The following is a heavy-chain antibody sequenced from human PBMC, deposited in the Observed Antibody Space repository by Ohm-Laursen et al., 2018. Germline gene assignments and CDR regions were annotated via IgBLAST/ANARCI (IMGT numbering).Heavy chain of an antibody. CDR3: ARDVLRFLEWFDAFDI. CDR1: GYTFTSYG. V-gene: IGHV1-18*01. D-gene: IGHD3-3*01. Sequence: GASVKVSCKASGYTFTSYGISWVRQAPGQGLEWMGWISAYNGNTNYAQKLQGRVTMTTDTSTSTAYMELRSLRSDDTAVYYCARDVLRFLEWFDAFDIWGQGTMVTVSS. J-gene: IGHJ3*02. CDR2: ISAYNGNT.